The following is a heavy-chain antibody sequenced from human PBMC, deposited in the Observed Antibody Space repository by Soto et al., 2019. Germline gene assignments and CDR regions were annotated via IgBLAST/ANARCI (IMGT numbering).Heavy chain of an antibody. CDR2: IYATGTT. V-gene: IGHV4-4*07. Sequence: PSETLSLTCAVSGASISGFYWSWIRKSAGKGLEWIGRIYATGTTDYNPSLKSRVMMSVDTSKKQFSLKLRSVTAADTAVYYCVRDGTKTLRDWFDPWGQGISVTVSS. CDR3: VRDGTKTLRDWFDP. CDR1: GASISGFY. D-gene: IGHD1-1*01. J-gene: IGHJ5*02.